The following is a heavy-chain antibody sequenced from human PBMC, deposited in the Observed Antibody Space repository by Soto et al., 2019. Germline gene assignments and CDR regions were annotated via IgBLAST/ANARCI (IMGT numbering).Heavy chain of an antibody. CDR3: ATGGYQLLSSGRPYAIDI. Sequence: ASVKVSCKVSGYTLTELSMHWVRQAPGKGLEWMGGFDPEDGETIYAQKFQGRVTMTEDTSTDTAYMELSSLRSEDTAVYYCATGGYQLLSSGRPYAIDIWGQGTMVTVSS. D-gene: IGHD2-2*01. V-gene: IGHV1-24*01. CDR1: GYTLTELS. J-gene: IGHJ3*02. CDR2: FDPEDGET.